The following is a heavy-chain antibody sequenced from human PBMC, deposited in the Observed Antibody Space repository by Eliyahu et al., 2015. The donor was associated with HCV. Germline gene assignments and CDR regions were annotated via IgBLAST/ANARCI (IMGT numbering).Heavy chain of an antibody. CDR2: ISGDGVTT. CDR1: GFAFEDYT. V-gene: IGHV3-43*02. J-gene: IGHJ4*02. D-gene: IGHD5-24*01. CDR3: AKVVNGYNYMDYFDY. Sequence: EVQLVESGGGVVQPGGSLRLSCVASGFAFEDYTIHWVRQVSGRGLEGVSLISGDGVTTYSADSVEGRFTISRDNSKNSLYLQMNYLRTEDTALYFCAKVVNGYNYMDYFDYWGQGTLVTVSS.